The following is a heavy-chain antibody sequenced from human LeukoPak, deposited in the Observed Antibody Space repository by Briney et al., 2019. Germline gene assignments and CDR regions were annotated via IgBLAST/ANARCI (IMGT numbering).Heavy chain of an antibody. Sequence: GESLKISCKGSGYSFTTYWIGWVRQMPGKGLEWMGIIYPGDSDTRYSPSFQGQITISADKSINTAYLQWNSLRASDTAMYYCARRLTTEETFDYWGQGTPVTVSS. CDR1: GYSFTTYW. CDR2: IYPGDSDT. J-gene: IGHJ4*02. D-gene: IGHD1-1*01. CDR3: ARRLTTEETFDY. V-gene: IGHV5-51*01.